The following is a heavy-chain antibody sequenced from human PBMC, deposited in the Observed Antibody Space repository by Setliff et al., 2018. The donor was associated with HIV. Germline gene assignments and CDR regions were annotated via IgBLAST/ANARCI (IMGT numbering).Heavy chain of an antibody. CDR1: GYTFTSYG. Sequence: GSVKVSCKASGYTFTSYGISWVRQAPGQGLEWMGWISAYNGNTNYAQKLQGRVTMTTDTSTSTAYMELRSLRSDDTAVYYCARDQITMVRGTLGAFDSWGQGTMVTVSS. D-gene: IGHD3-10*01. J-gene: IGHJ3*02. CDR2: ISAYNGNT. V-gene: IGHV1-18*01. CDR3: ARDQITMVRGTLGAFDS.